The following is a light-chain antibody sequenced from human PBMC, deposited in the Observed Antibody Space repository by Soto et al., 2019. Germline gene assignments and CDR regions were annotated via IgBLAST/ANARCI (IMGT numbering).Light chain of an antibody. Sequence: ERGLTQPTVSLSLSPGERATLSCRASQSVNENLFWYQQKSGQAPRLLTHGASSRATGIPDRFSGSGSGTDFTLTISRLEPEDFAVYYCQQFSSSPITFGQGTRLEIK. CDR3: QQFSSSPIT. J-gene: IGKJ5*01. CDR2: GAS. V-gene: IGKV3-20*01. CDR1: QSVNEN.